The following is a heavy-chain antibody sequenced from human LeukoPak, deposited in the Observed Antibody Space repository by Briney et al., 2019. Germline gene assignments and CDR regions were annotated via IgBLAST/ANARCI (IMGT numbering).Heavy chain of an antibody. CDR3: ARDHITMVRGFPDDAFDI. V-gene: IGHV3-30*04. CDR2: ISYDGSNK. J-gene: IGHJ3*02. CDR1: GFTFSSYA. Sequence: GGSLRLSCAASGFTFSSYAMSWVRQAPGKGLEWVAVISYDGSNKYYADSAKGRFTISRDNPKNTLYLQMNSLRAEDTAVYYCARDHITMVRGFPDDAFDIWGQGTMVTVSS. D-gene: IGHD3-10*01.